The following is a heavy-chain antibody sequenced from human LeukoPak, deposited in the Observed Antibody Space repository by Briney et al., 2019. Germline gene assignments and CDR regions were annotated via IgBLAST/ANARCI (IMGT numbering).Heavy chain of an antibody. CDR3: VRQGELRRDFDY. CDR2: IYLSGSDT. Sequence: GESLKISCKGSGYSFTNYWIGWVRQMPGKGLEWMGIIYLSGSDTRYSPSFQGQVAISADKSLSTAYLQWSSLKASDTAIYYCVRQGELRRDFDYWGQGTVVTVSA. CDR1: GYSFTNYW. J-gene: IGHJ4*02. D-gene: IGHD1-26*01. V-gene: IGHV5-51*01.